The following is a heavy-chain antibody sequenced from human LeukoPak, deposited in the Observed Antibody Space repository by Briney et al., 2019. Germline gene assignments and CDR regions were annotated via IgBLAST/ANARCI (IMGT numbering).Heavy chain of an antibody. CDR2: ISHDGII. Sequence: AGGSLRLSCETAGFTFSSYVMHWVRRTPGKGLVWASRISHDGIISYADSVKGRFTISRDNAKNTLILQMNSLRVEDTAVYYCARDWVYKIDYWGRGTLVTVSS. D-gene: IGHD5-24*01. CDR3: ARDWVYKIDY. CDR1: GFTFSSYV. J-gene: IGHJ4*02. V-gene: IGHV3-74*01.